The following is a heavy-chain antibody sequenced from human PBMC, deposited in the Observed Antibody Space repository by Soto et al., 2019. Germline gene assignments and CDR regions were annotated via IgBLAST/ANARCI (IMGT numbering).Heavy chain of an antibody. J-gene: IGHJ5*02. Sequence: SETLSLASFVSSHLIGAGGYYWGWIRHNPGKGLEWIINFDTSERIISNPSLRRRVSISGDMSTKQFSMRLTSGTAANTACYYGARMYTSAAGCFDPWGQGTLVTVSS. CDR1: SHLIGAGGYY. D-gene: IGHD2-8*01. V-gene: IGHV4-31*02. CDR3: ARMYTSAAGCFDP. CDR2: FDTSERI.